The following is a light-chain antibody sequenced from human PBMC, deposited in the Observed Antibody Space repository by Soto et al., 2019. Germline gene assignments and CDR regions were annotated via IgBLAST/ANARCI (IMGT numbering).Light chain of an antibody. CDR3: QQYDSYSPYT. V-gene: IGKV1-5*03. CDR1: QTISSW. CDR2: RAS. J-gene: IGKJ2*01. Sequence: DIQMTQFLPPLSAPLGARAPIPCRASQTISSWLAWYQQKPGKAPKLLFYRASTLETGVPSRFSGSGSGTEFTLTISSLQPDDFATYYCQQYDSYSPYTFGQGTRLEIK.